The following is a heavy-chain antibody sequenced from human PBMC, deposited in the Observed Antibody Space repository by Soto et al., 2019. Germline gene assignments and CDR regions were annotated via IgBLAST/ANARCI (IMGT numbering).Heavy chain of an antibody. Sequence: QVQLQQWGAGPLRPLETLSLTCGVSGGSFSGYYWAWIRQSPGKGLEWIGEINDRGSINYNPSLTSRVSISVDTSKNHYSLNQRSVTAADTAVYYCARESHDILTGPPWVWYFDLWGRGTLVTVSS. CDR2: INDRGSI. D-gene: IGHD3-9*01. J-gene: IGHJ2*01. V-gene: IGHV4-34*01. CDR1: GGSFSGYY. CDR3: ARESHDILTGPPWVWYFDL.